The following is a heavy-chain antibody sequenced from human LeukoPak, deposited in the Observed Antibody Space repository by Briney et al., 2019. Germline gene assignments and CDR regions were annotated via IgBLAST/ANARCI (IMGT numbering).Heavy chain of an antibody. CDR2: ISGSGGST. V-gene: IGHV3-23*01. D-gene: IGHD3-22*01. CDR1: GFTFSSYA. J-gene: IGHJ4*02. Sequence: GGSLRLSCAASGFTFSSYAMSWVRQAPGKGLEWVSAISGSGGSTYYADSVKGRFTISRDNSKNTLYLQMNSLRAEDTAVYYCAKSPGPYYCDQASGYFDYWGQGTLVTVSS. CDR3: AKSPGPYYCDQASGYFDY.